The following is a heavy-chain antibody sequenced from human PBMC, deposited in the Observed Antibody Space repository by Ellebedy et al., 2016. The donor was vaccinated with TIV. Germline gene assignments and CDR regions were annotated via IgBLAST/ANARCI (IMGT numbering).Heavy chain of an antibody. Sequence: GESLKISCAASGFPFAGNAMYWVRQAPGKGLEWVALISYDGTNKDYADSVKGRFTISRDNSKNTLYLQMNSLRAEDTAVYYCEGWRLRDAFDIWGQGTMVTVSS. CDR1: GFPFAGNA. V-gene: IGHV3-30*14. CDR3: EGWRLRDAFDI. J-gene: IGHJ3*02. CDR2: ISYDGTNK. D-gene: IGHD3-3*01.